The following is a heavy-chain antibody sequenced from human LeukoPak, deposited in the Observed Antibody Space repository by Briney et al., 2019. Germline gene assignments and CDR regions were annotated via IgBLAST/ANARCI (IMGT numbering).Heavy chain of an antibody. J-gene: IGHJ4*02. CDR2: IRNKAYGGTA. D-gene: IGHD3-9*01. CDR1: GFTFSDYA. CDR3: TREKRYFDWFQADY. V-gene: IGHV3-49*03. Sequence: GGSLRLSCTASGFTFSDYAMSWFRQAPGKGLEWVGFIRNKAYGGTAEYAASVKGRYTISRDDSKTIAYLQMNSLKTEDTAVYYCTREKRYFDWFQADYWGQGTLVTVSS.